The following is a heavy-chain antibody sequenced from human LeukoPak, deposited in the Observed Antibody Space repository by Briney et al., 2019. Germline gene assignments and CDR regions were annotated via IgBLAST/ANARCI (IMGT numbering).Heavy chain of an antibody. V-gene: IGHV3-48*03. D-gene: IGHD3-10*02. CDR2: ISSSGSTI. Sequence: GGSLRLSCAASGFTFSSYEMNWVRQAPGKGLEWVSYISSSGSTIYYADSVKGRFTISRVNAKNSLYLQMNSLRAEDTAVYYCAELGITMIGGVWGKGTTVTVSS. CDR1: GFTFSSYE. J-gene: IGHJ6*04. CDR3: AELGITMIGGV.